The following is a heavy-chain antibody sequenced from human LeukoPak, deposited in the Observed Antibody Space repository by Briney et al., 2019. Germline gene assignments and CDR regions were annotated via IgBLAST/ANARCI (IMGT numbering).Heavy chain of an antibody. J-gene: IGHJ4*02. CDR2: IIPIFGTA. D-gene: IGHD2-8*01. V-gene: IGHV1-69*05. CDR3: AREVRGNGVCCHFDY. CDR1: GGTFSSYA. Sequence: SVKVSCKASGGTFSSYAISWVRQAPGQGLEWMGRIIPIFGTANYAQKFQGRVTITTDESTNTAYMELSSLRSEDTAVYYCAREVRGNGVCCHFDYWGQGTLVTVSS.